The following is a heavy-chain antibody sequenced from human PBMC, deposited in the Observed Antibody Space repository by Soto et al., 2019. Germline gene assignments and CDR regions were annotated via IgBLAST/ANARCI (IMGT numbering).Heavy chain of an antibody. CDR3: AKGETYCSGGSCLGSNWFDP. V-gene: IGHV3-23*01. Sequence: GGSLRLSCAASGFTFSSYAMSWVRQAPGKGLEWVSAISGSGGSTYCADSVKGRFTISRDNSKDTLYLQMNSLRAEDTAVYYCAKGETYCSGGSCLGSNWFDPWGQGTLVTVSS. CDR2: ISGSGGST. J-gene: IGHJ5*02. CDR1: GFTFSSYA. D-gene: IGHD2-15*01.